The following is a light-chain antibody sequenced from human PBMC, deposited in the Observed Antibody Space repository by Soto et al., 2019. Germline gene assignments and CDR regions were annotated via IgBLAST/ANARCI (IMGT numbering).Light chain of an antibody. CDR1: SSNIGADHA. CDR2: SNN. CDR3: QSYDPTLGTSL. J-gene: IGLJ2*01. V-gene: IGLV1-40*01. Sequence: QSVLTQPPSVSGAPGQRVTISCTGSSSNIGADHAVHWYQQLPGTAPKLLIHSNNNRTSGVPDRFSGSKSGTSASLAIAGLQDDDEADYYCQSYDPTLGTSLFGGGTQLTVL.